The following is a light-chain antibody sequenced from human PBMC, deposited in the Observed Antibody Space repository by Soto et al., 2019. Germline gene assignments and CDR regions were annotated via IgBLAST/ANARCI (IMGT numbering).Light chain of an antibody. CDR1: QSLSSSY. CDR2: GAS. J-gene: IGKJ1*01. CDR3: QQYGSSRT. Sequence: EIALTQSPGTLSLSPGERATLSCRASQSLSSSYIAWYQQKPGQAPRLLIYGASSRATGITDRFSGSGSGTDFTLTISRLEPEDFAVYYCQQYGSSRTFGQGTKVEIK. V-gene: IGKV3-20*01.